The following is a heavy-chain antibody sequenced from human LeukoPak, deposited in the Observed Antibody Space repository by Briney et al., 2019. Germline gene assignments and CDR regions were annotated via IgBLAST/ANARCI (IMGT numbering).Heavy chain of an antibody. Sequence: ASVKVSCTASGYTFTSYYMHWVRQAPGQGLEWMGCINPNSGGTKCAQNFQGRVTMTRDTAINTAYMELRRLRSDDTAVYYCARDSAVYDSSGYFLHVFDIWGQGTMVTVSS. J-gene: IGHJ3*02. D-gene: IGHD3-22*01. CDR1: GYTFTSYY. CDR3: ARDSAVYDSSGYFLHVFDI. CDR2: INPNSGGT. V-gene: IGHV1-2*02.